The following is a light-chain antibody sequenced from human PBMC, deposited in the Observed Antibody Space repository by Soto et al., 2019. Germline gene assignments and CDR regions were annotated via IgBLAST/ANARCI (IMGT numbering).Light chain of an antibody. CDR3: SSYACSPGHSV. V-gene: IGLV2-8*01. J-gene: IGLJ1*01. Sequence: QSALTQPPSASGSPGQSVTISCAGTSSDVGGYNYVSWYQQHPGKAPKLMIYEVTKRPSGVPDRFSGSKSGTTASLPVSGLQAEDEADYYCSSYACSPGHSVFGTGTKVTVL. CDR2: EVT. CDR1: SSDVGGYNY.